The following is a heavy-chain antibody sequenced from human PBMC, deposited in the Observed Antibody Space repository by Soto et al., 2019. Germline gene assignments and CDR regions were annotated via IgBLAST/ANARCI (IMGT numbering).Heavy chain of an antibody. CDR3: TTDRQSGSYYAYYFDY. D-gene: IGHD1-26*01. Sequence: EVQLVESGGGLVKPGGSLRLSCAASGFTFSNAWMNWVRQAPGKGLEWVGRIKSKTDGGTTDYAAPVKGRFTISRDDSKNTLYLQMNSLKTEDTVVYYCTTDRQSGSYYAYYFDYWGQGTLVTVSS. CDR1: GFTFSNAW. V-gene: IGHV3-15*07. CDR2: IKSKTDGGTT. J-gene: IGHJ4*02.